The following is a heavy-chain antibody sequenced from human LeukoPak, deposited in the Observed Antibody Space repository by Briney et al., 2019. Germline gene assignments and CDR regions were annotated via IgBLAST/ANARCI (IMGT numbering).Heavy chain of an antibody. J-gene: IGHJ6*04. CDR3: ARDSPVRYFDWSLPEGDHYYGMDV. D-gene: IGHD3-9*01. Sequence: ASVKVSCKASGYTFTSYGITWVRQAPGQGLEWMGWISAYNGNTNYAQNLQGRATMTTDTSTSTAYMELRSLRSDDTAVYYCARDSPVRYFDWSLPEGDHYYGMDVWGKGTTVTVSS. CDR2: ISAYNGNT. CDR1: GYTFTSYG. V-gene: IGHV1-18*04.